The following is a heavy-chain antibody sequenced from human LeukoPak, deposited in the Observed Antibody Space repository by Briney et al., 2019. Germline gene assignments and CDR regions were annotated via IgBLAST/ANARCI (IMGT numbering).Heavy chain of an antibody. Sequence: SETLSLTCTVSGGSISSYYWSWTRQPPGKGLEWIGYIYYSGSTNYNPSLKSRVTISVDTSKNQFSLKLSSVTAADTAVYYCARVAVAGGPNYYYYGMDVWGQGTTVTVSS. D-gene: IGHD6-19*01. V-gene: IGHV4-59*01. CDR1: GGSISSYY. CDR3: ARVAVAGGPNYYYYGMDV. J-gene: IGHJ6*02. CDR2: IYYSGST.